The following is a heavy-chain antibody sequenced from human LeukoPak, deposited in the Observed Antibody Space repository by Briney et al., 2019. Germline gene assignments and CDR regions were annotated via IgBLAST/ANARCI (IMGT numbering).Heavy chain of an antibody. V-gene: IGHV3-23*01. CDR1: GFTFSGCV. Sequence: GGSLRLSCAASGFTFSGCVLSWVRQAPGKGLEWVSSVSGDDYTYYADSVKGRFTISRDNSEKTLYLQMNSLRAEDTAVYYCAKVPIFGVVTHYFDYWGQGAPVTVSS. CDR2: VSGDDYT. CDR3: AKVPIFGVVTHYFDY. D-gene: IGHD3-3*01. J-gene: IGHJ4*02.